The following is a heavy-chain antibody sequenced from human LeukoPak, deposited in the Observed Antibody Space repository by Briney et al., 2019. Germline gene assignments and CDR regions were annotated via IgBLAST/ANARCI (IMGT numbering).Heavy chain of an antibody. D-gene: IGHD6-19*01. Sequence: GGSLRLSCAASGFTFSSYWMHWVRQAPGKGLVCVSRIKSNGSSTNYADSVKGRFTISRDNAKNTLYLQMNSLRAEDTAVYYCARGGAVAGTGDYWGKGTLVTVSS. CDR1: GFTFSSYW. CDR2: IKSNGSST. J-gene: IGHJ4*02. CDR3: ARGGAVAGTGDY. V-gene: IGHV3-74*01.